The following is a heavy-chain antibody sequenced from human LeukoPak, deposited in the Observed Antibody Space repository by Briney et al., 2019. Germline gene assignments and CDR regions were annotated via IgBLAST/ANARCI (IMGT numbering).Heavy chain of an antibody. D-gene: IGHD3-22*01. V-gene: IGHV3-30*04. CDR3: ARESDSKGAFDI. J-gene: IGHJ3*02. CDR1: GFTFSSYA. CDR2: ISYDGSNK. Sequence: HPGGSLRLSCAASGFTFSSYAMHWVRQAPGKGLEWVAVISYDGSNKYYADSVKGRFTISRDNSKNTLYLQMNSLRAEDTAVYYCARESDSKGAFDIWGQGTMVAVSS.